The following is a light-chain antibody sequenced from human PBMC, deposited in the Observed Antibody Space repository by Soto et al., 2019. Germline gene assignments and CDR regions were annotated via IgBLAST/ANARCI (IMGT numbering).Light chain of an antibody. CDR1: QRINIY. CDR3: QQSFSTPT. Sequence: SQMTQSPSSLSTSVLDRVTITCRASQRINIYLNWYRQKPRKAPELLIYSASNLQSGVPSRFSGSGSGTDFTLTISSLQPEDFATYYCQQSFSTPTFGQGTRLEIK. J-gene: IGKJ5*01. V-gene: IGKV1-39*01. CDR2: SAS.